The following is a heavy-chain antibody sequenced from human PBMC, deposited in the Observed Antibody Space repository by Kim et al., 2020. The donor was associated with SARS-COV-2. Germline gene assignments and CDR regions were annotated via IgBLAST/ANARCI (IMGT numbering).Heavy chain of an antibody. V-gene: IGHV3-33*01. CDR1: GFTFHHYA. D-gene: IGHD3-16*02. J-gene: IGHJ4*02. CDR3: AREQCYTSSTNCAPDPSFNF. CDR2: VWYDGTD. Sequence: GGSLRLSCAASGFTFHHYAMHWVRQTPGKALEWVGVVWYDGTDFYVGSVKGRFAISRDNSRNTVYLQMNNLRAEDTAIYYCAREQCYTSSTNCAPDPSFNFWGPGTLVTVSS.